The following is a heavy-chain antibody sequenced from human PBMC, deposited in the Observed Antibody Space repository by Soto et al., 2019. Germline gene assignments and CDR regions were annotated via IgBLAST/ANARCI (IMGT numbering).Heavy chain of an antibody. CDR2: IYWDDDK. CDR3: AHSTMVRGVIITIPFDY. CDR1: GFSLSTSGVG. V-gene: IGHV2-5*02. D-gene: IGHD3-10*01. J-gene: IGHJ4*02. Sequence: SGPTLVKPTQTLTLTCTFSGFSLSTSGVGVGWIRQPPGKALEWLALIYWDDDKRYSPSLKSRLTITKDTSKNQVVLTMTNMDPVDTATYYCAHSTMVRGVIITIPFDYWGQGTLVTVSS.